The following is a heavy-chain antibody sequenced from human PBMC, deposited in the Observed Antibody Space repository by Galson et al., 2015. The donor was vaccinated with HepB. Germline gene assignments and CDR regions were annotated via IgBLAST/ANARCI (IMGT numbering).Heavy chain of an antibody. D-gene: IGHD3-3*01. CDR1: GYTFSDYY. J-gene: IGHJ6*02. CDR2: INPSVGGT. Sequence: SVKVSCKASGYTFSDYYMHWVRQAPGQGLEWMGIINPSVGGTSYARKFQGRVTMTRDTSTSTVYMELSRLTSEDTAVYYCARRPRPLVEWLNAMGLDVWGQGTTVTVSS. V-gene: IGHV1-46*01. CDR3: ARRPRPLVEWLNAMGLDV.